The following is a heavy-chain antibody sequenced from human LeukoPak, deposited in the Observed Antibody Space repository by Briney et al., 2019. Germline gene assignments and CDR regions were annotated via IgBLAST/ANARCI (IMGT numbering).Heavy chain of an antibody. Sequence: GGSLRLSCVASGFSLSSFWMNWVRQAPGKGLEWVASIKKDGSEKHYVDSVKARFTISRDNAKNSLYSEMNSLRAEDTAVYYCARDRGLRYFDSFDYWGQGALVTVSS. CDR2: IKKDGSEK. CDR1: GFSLSSFW. J-gene: IGHJ4*02. CDR3: ARDRGLRYFDSFDY. D-gene: IGHD3-9*01. V-gene: IGHV3-7*03.